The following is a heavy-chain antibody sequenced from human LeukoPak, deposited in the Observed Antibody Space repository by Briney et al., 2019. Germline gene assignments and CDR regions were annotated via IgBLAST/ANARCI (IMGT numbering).Heavy chain of an antibody. J-gene: IGHJ4*02. CDR3: ARDSFYYYDSSGYYFDY. Sequence: GRSLRLSCAASGFTFSSYSMNWVRQAPGKGLEWVSSISSSSSYIYYADSVKGRFTISRDNAKNSLYLQMNSLRAEDTAVYYCARDSFYYYDSSGYYFDYWGQGTLVTVSS. V-gene: IGHV3-21*01. D-gene: IGHD3-22*01. CDR2: ISSSSSYI. CDR1: GFTFSSYS.